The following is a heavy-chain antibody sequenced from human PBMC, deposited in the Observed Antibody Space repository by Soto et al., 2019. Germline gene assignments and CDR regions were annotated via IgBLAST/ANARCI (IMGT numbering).Heavy chain of an antibody. CDR3: AKAGSGTMNYYYYMDV. D-gene: IGHD1-7*01. Sequence: GGSLRLSCAASGFIFSDYAMSWVRQAPGKGLEWVSAISGSGGSTYYADSVKGRFTISRDNSKNTLYLQMNSLRAEDTAVYYCAKAGSGTMNYYYYMDVWGKGTTVTVSS. J-gene: IGHJ6*03. CDR1: GFIFSDYA. CDR2: ISGSGGST. V-gene: IGHV3-23*01.